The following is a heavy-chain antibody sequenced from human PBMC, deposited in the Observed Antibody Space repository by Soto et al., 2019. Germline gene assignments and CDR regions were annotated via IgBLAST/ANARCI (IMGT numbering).Heavy chain of an antibody. CDR3: AHRPGGYMSGWENGYFDY. J-gene: IGHJ4*02. V-gene: IGHV2-5*02. CDR2: IYWDDDK. Sequence: QITLDESGPTLVKPTQTLTLTCTFSGFSFSTSQVGVGWIRQPPGKPQEWLGLIYWDDDKRYSPSLRSRLTITKDTSKNQVVLTMTNMDPLDTATYYCAHRPGGYMSGWENGYFDYWGRGALVTVSS. CDR1: GFSFSTSQVG. D-gene: IGHD6-19*01.